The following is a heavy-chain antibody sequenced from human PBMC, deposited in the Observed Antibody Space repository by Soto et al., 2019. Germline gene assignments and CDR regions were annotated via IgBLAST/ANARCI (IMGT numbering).Heavy chain of an antibody. V-gene: IGHV3-66*01. J-gene: IGHJ6*02. CDR2: IYSGGST. D-gene: IGHD3-10*01. CDR1: GFTVSSNY. Sequence: PGGSLRLSCAASGFTVSSNYMSWVRQAPGKGLEWVSVIYSGGSTYYADSVKGRFTISRDNAKNSLYLQMNSLRDEDTAVYYCARDRASPYYYGSGSYYYYGMDVWGQGTTVTVSS. CDR3: ARDRASPYYYGSGSYYYYGMDV.